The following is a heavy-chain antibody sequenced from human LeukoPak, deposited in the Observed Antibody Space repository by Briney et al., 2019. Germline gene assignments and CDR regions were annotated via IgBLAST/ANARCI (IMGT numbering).Heavy chain of an antibody. J-gene: IGHJ4*02. D-gene: IGHD3-22*01. CDR3: ARAPPTYYYDSSGYRFFDY. V-gene: IGHV4-59*01. Sequence: PSETLSLTCTVSGGSISSYYWSWIRQPPGKGLEWIGYIYYSGSTNYNPSLKSRVTISVDTSKNQFSLKLSSVTAADTAVYYCARAPPTYYYDSSGYRFFDYWGQGTLVTVSS. CDR2: IYYSGST. CDR1: GGSISSYY.